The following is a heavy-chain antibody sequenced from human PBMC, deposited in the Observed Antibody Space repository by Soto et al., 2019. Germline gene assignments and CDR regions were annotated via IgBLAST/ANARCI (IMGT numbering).Heavy chain of an antibody. CDR1: GFTFSSYG. J-gene: IGHJ4*02. CDR2: ISYDGSNK. V-gene: IGHV3-30*18. CDR3: AKVGERGYSGYLMYYFDY. Sequence: PGGSLRLSCAASGFTFSSYGMHWVRQAPGKGLEWVAVISYDGSNKYYADSVKGRFTISRDNSKNTLYLQMNSLRAEDTAVYYCAKVGERGYSGYLMYYFDYWGQGTLVTVSS. D-gene: IGHD5-12*01.